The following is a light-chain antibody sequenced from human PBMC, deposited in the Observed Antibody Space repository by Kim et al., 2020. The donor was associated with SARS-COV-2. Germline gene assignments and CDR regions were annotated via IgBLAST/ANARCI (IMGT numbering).Light chain of an antibody. CDR2: SNN. J-gene: IGLJ3*02. V-gene: IGLV1-44*01. CDR3: AAWDDSLNGPWV. CDR1: SANIGSNT. Sequence: QRVTISCSGSSANIGSNTVNWYQQHPGTAPKLLIYSNNQRPSGVPDRFSGSKSGTSASLAISGLQSEDEADYYCAAWDDSLNGPWVFGGGTKLTVL.